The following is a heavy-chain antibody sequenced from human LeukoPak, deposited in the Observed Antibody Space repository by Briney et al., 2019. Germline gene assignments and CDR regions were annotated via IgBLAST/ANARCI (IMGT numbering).Heavy chain of an antibody. CDR1: GLTLDDYA. V-gene: IGHV3-9*03. Sequence: PGRSLRPSCAASGLTLDDYAMHWVRQAPGKGLEWVSGISWNSGSIGYADSVKGRFTISRDNAKNSLYLQMNSLRAEDMALYYCAKGYSSGWHSQATHYFDYWGQGTLVTVSS. D-gene: IGHD6-19*01. CDR3: AKGYSSGWHSQATHYFDY. J-gene: IGHJ4*02. CDR2: ISWNSGSI.